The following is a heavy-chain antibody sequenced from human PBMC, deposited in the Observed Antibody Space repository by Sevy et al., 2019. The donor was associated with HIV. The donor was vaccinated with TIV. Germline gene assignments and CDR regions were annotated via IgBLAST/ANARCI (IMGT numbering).Heavy chain of an antibody. V-gene: IGHV3-30-3*01. CDR2: ISYDGSSK. Sequence: GGSLRLSCAGSGFTFSTYPMHWVRQSPGKGLEWVTVISYDGSSKSYADSVKGRFTISRDNSKNTVFLQMDSLRVDDTAVYYCARDSGYTINYSPWATWGQGALVTVSS. CDR3: ARDSGYTINYSPWAT. J-gene: IGHJ5*02. D-gene: IGHD5-12*01. CDR1: GFTFSTYP.